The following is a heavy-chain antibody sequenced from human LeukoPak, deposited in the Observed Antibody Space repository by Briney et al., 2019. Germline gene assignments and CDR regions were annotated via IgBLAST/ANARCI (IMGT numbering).Heavy chain of an antibody. V-gene: IGHV3-9*01. CDR3: AKGIAAADTYFDY. D-gene: IGHD6-13*01. CDR1: GFTFDDYA. J-gene: IGHJ4*02. Sequence: GGSLRLSCAASGFTFDDYAMRWVRQAPGKGLEWVSGISWNSGSIGYADSVKGRFTISRDNAKNSLYLQMNSLRAEDTALYYCAKGIAAADTYFDYWGQGTLVTVSS. CDR2: ISWNSGSI.